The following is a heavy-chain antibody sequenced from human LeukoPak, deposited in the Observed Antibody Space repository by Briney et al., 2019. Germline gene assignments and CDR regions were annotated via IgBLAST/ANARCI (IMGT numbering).Heavy chain of an antibody. V-gene: IGHV1-2*02. CDR3: ARDRYVDTAMVVGMDV. CDR1: GYTFTGYY. D-gene: IGHD5-18*01. CDR2: INPNSGGT. J-gene: IGHJ6*02. Sequence: GASVKVSCKASGYTFTGYYMHWVRQTPGQGLEWMGWINPNSGGTNYAQKFQGRVTMTRDTSISTAYMELSRLRSDDTAVYYCARDRYVDTAMVVGMDVWGQGTTVTVSS.